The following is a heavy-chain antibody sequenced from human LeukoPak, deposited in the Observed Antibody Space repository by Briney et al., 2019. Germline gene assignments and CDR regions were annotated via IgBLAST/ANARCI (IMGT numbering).Heavy chain of an antibody. CDR3: ARGDSGYDLQYFDY. J-gene: IGHJ4*02. V-gene: IGHV3-48*01. CDR2: ISGSSGII. CDR1: GFTFNTYT. Sequence: GGSLRLSCAASGFTFNTYTMNWVRQAPGKGLEWVSYISGSSGIIDYADSVRGRFTISRDNAKNSLYLQMNSLRAEDTAVYYCARGDSGYDLQYFDYWGQGTLVTVSS. D-gene: IGHD5-12*01.